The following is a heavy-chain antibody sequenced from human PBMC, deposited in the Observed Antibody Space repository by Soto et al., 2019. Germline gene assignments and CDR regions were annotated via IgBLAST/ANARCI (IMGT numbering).Heavy chain of an antibody. Sequence: EVQLLESGGGLVQPGGSLRLSCAASGFTFSSYDMHWVRQATGKGLEWVSAIGTAGDTYYPGSVKGRFTISRENAKNSLYLQMNSLRAGDTAVYYCARGKYSSGWYIWDYWGQGTLVTVSS. CDR3: ARGKYSSGWYIWDY. D-gene: IGHD6-19*01. V-gene: IGHV3-13*01. J-gene: IGHJ4*02. CDR2: IGTAGDT. CDR1: GFTFSSYD.